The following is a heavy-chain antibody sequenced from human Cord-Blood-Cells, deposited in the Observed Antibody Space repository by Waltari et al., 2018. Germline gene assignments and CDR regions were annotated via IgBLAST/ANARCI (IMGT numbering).Heavy chain of an antibody. Sequence: EVQLVESGGGLVQPGGSLRLSCAASGSTFSSYSMNWVRQAPGKGLEWVSYISSSSSTIYYADSVKGRFTISRDNAKNALYLQMNSLRDEDTAVYYCARDGAYYDSSGYFPSFDYWGQGTLVTVSS. J-gene: IGHJ4*02. CDR2: ISSSSSTI. D-gene: IGHD3-22*01. V-gene: IGHV3-48*02. CDR3: ARDGAYYDSSGYFPSFDY. CDR1: GSTFSSYS.